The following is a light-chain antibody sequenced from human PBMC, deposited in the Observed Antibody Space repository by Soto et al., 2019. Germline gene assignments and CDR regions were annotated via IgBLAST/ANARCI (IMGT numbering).Light chain of an antibody. Sequence: QSALTQPASVSGSPGQSITISCTGTSSDVGGYNYVSWYQQHPGKAPKLMIYDVSNRPSGVSNRFSGSKSGITASLTISGLQAEDEADYYCSSYTSSSTLNYVFGTGTKVTFL. CDR2: DVS. CDR3: SSYTSSSTLNYV. V-gene: IGLV2-14*01. CDR1: SSDVGGYNY. J-gene: IGLJ1*01.